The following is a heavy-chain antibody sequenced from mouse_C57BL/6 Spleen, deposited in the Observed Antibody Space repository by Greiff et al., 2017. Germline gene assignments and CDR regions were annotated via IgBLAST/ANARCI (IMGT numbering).Heavy chain of an antibody. CDR1: GFSLTSYA. Sequence: VKLQESGPGLVAPSQSLSITCTVSGFSLTSYAISWVRQPPGKGLEWLGVIWTGGGTNYNYDLNSNLSISKDNSKRQGFLKMNRLQTDDTARYYCATVNWENYAMDYWGQGTSVTVSS. CDR2: IWTGGGT. V-gene: IGHV2-9-1*01. CDR3: ATVNWENYAMDY. D-gene: IGHD4-1*01. J-gene: IGHJ4*01.